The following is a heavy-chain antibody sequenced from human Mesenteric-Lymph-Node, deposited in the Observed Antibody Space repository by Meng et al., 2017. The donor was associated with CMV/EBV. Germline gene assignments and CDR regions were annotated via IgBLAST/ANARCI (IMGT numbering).Heavy chain of an antibody. V-gene: IGHV1-8*01. CDR1: NSD. J-gene: IGHJ5*02. CDR3: ARVPLAASKRGPAAVIGWFDP. D-gene: IGHD2-2*01. CDR2: VDPHSGNS. Sequence: NSDINWVRQASGQGLEWMGWVDPHSGNSGYAQKFRGRVTITRNTSMSTAYMELSGLRSEDTAVYYCARVPLAASKRGPAAVIGWFDPWGQGTLVTVSS.